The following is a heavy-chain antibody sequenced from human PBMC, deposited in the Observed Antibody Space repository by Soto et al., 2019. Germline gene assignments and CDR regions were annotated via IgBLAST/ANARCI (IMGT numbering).Heavy chain of an antibody. V-gene: IGHV3-11*01. CDR3: ARDRQPSSYIGLDV. D-gene: IGHD4-4*01. CDR1: GLGVSDHY. Sequence: PGGSLRLSCTAYGLGVSDHYMSWVRQAPGKGLEWISHISGTHISGGGSAVAYADSVKGRFTISRDNTKNSLYLQMSSLRAEDTAVYYCARDRQPSSYIGLDVWGQWTTVTV. J-gene: IGHJ6*02. CDR2: ISGTHISGGGSAV.